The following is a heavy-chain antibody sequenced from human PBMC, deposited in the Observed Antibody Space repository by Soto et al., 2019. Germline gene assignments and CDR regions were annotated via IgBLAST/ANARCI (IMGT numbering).Heavy chain of an antibody. Sequence: QVQLVQSGGEVKRPGASVKVSCKPSGYTFSNYGITWVRQAPGQPLEWLGWISIYSDGTNYAQKFQGRVSMTTDTSTTTAYMELRSLRSDDTAVYYCARVVPGAAAWFGPWGQGTLVTVSS. CDR3: ARVVPGAAAWFGP. CDR2: ISIYSDGT. D-gene: IGHD2-2*01. J-gene: IGHJ5*02. CDR1: GYTFSNYG. V-gene: IGHV1-18*01.